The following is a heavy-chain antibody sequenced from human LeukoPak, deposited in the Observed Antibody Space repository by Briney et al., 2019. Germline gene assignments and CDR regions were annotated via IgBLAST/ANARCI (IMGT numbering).Heavy chain of an antibody. CDR1: GFTVSSNY. CDR3: AKWPLIVVVITNDAFDI. D-gene: IGHD3-22*01. V-gene: IGHV3-53*01. J-gene: IGHJ3*02. Sequence: GGSLRLSCAASGFTVSSNYMSWVRQAPGKGLEWVSVIYSGGSTYYADSVKGRFTISRDNSKNTLYLQMNSLRAEDTAVYYCAKWPLIVVVITNDAFDIWGQGTMVTVSS. CDR2: IYSGGST.